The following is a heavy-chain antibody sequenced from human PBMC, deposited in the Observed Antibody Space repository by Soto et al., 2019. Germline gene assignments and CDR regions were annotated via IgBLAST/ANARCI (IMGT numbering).Heavy chain of an antibody. V-gene: IGHV3-30*18. CDR1: GFTLSDHA. Sequence: QVQLVESGGGVVQPGRSLRLSCVTSGFTLSDHAMHWVRQPPGKAPEWVALTSDDGTNEFYADSVKGRFTISRDNSQSKVYLQMSSLRSEDTALYYCAKDIGSGSHFNPRNPDFYSGMDAGARGPGSPSP. CDR2: TSDDGTNE. CDR3: AKDIGSGSHFNPRNPDFYSGMDA. D-gene: IGHD3-10*01. J-gene: IGHJ6*02.